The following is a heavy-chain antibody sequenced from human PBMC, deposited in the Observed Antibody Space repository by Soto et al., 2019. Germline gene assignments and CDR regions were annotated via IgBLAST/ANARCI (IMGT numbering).Heavy chain of an antibody. Sequence: QLQLQESGPGLVKPSETLSLTCTVSGGSISSSTYFWGWIRQPPGKGLVWIGSIYYIGSTDYNPPLNSASTIPANTPKNPFSVRLTLVTAKATAVYYCARHWKYYYDSSGYHGPWFHPCGQGTLVTVSS. V-gene: IGHV4-39*01. CDR1: GGSISSSTYF. J-gene: IGHJ5*02. CDR3: ARHWKYYYDSSGYHGPWFHP. D-gene: IGHD3-22*01. CDR2: IYYIGST.